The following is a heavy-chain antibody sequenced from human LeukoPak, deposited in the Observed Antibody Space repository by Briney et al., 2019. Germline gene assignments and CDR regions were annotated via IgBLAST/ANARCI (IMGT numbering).Heavy chain of an antibody. CDR3: ARDKTTRAVLNWFDP. D-gene: IGHD1-14*01. J-gene: IGHJ5*02. CDR1: GFTFSSYS. CDR2: ISSSSSYI. Sequence: GGSLRLSCAASGFTFSSYSMNWVRQAPGKGLEWVSSISSSSSYIYYADSVKGRFTISRDNAKNSLYLQMNSLRAEDTAVYYCARDKTTRAVLNWFDPWGQGTLVTVSS. V-gene: IGHV3-21*01.